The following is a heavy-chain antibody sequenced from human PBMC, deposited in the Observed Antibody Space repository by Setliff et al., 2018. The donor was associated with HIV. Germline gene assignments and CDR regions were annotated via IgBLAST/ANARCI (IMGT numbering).Heavy chain of an antibody. CDR2: INPSGGST. Sequence: ASVKVSCKASGYTFTRHHVHWVRQAPGRGLEWMGIINPSGGSTSYAQKLQGRFTLTSDTSTDTVYMELRSLRSEDSAVYYCARVGGSGTYSTLDYWGQGTLVTVSS. CDR3: ARVGGSGTYSTLDY. J-gene: IGHJ4*02. CDR1: GYTFTRHH. D-gene: IGHD3-10*01. V-gene: IGHV1-46*04.